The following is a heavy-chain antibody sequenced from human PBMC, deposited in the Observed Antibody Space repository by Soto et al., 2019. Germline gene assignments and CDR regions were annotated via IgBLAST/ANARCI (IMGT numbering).Heavy chain of an antibody. CDR2: IDPSDSYT. Sequence: GESLKISCKGSGYSFTSYWISWARQMPGKGLEWMGRIDPSDSYTNYSPSFQGHVTISADKSISTAYLQWSSLKASDTAMYYCARLNSDILTGYYNDAFDIWGQGTMVTVSS. D-gene: IGHD3-9*01. V-gene: IGHV5-10-1*01. J-gene: IGHJ3*02. CDR1: GYSFTSYW. CDR3: ARLNSDILTGYYNDAFDI.